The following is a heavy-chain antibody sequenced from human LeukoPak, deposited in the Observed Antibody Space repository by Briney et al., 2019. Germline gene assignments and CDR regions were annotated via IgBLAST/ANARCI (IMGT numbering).Heavy chain of an antibody. Sequence: NPSETLSLTCTVSSGSISSYYWSWIRQPPGKGLEWIGYIYTSGSTNYNPSPKSRVTISVDTSKNQFSLKLSSVTAADTAVYYCASGSWPNYYYYYMDVWGKGTTVTVSS. CDR3: ASGSWPNYYYYYMDV. CDR1: SGSISSYY. V-gene: IGHV4-4*09. J-gene: IGHJ6*03. CDR2: IYTSGST. D-gene: IGHD6-13*01.